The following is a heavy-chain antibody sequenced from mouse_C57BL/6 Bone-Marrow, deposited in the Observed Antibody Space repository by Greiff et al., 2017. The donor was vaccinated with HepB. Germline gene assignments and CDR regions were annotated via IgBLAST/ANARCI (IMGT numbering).Heavy chain of an antibody. D-gene: IGHD2-2*01. J-gene: IGHJ3*01. V-gene: IGHV1-5*01. CDR1: GYTFTSYW. Sequence: VQLQQSGTVLARPGASVKMSCKTSGYTFTSYWMHWVKQRPGQGLEWIGAIYPGNSDTSYNQKFKGKAKLTAVTSASTAYMELSSLTNEDSAVYYCTQGDGYDGGFAYWGQGTLVTVSA. CDR3: TQGDGYDGGFAY. CDR2: IYPGNSDT.